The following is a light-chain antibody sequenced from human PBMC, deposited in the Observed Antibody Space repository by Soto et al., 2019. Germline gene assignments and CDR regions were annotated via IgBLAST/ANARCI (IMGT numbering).Light chain of an antibody. V-gene: IGLV2-8*01. CDR2: EVN. CDR3: TSYAGGNNV. Sequence: QSVLTQPPSASGSPGQSVTISCTGTSSDVGGYNYVSWYQQHPGKVPKLMVYEVNKRPSGVPDRFSGSKSGNTASLTVSGLQAECEADYYCTSYAGGNNVFGTGTKVTVL. J-gene: IGLJ1*01. CDR1: SSDVGGYNY.